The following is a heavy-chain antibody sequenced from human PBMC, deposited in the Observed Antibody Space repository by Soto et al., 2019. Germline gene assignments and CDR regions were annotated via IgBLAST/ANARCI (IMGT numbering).Heavy chain of an antibody. CDR3: VRGLNWNDNY. J-gene: IGHJ4*02. D-gene: IGHD1-1*01. CDR1: GFTINDAW. V-gene: IGHV3-15*05. CDR2: IQSKADGGTT. Sequence: EVQLVESGGGLVKPGGSLRLSCAASGFTINDAWMTWVRQAPGKGLEWVGRIQSKADGGTTHYAAPVRGRFTVSTDDSKNKLYLEMNSLKTDGTAVYYCVRGLNWNDNYWGQGTLVTVSS.